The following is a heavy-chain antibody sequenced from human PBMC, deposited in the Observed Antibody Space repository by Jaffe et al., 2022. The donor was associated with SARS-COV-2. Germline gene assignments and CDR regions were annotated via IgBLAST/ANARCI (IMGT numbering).Heavy chain of an antibody. CDR2: ISGSGGST. Sequence: EVQLLESGGGLVQPGGSLRLSCAASGFTFSSYAMSWVRQAPGKGLEWVSAISGSGGSTYYADSVKGRFTISRDNSKNTLYLQMNSLRAEDTAVYYCAMSAGSYDFWSGYFFDYWGQGTLVTVSS. CDR1: GFTFSSYA. V-gene: IGHV3-23*01. CDR3: AMSAGSYDFWSGYFFDY. J-gene: IGHJ4*02. D-gene: IGHD3-3*01.